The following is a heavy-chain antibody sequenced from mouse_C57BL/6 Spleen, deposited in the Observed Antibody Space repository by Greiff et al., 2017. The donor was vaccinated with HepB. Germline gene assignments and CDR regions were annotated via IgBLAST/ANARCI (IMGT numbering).Heavy chain of an antibody. V-gene: IGHV5-17*01. CDR2: ISSGSSTI. J-gene: IGHJ4*01. Sequence: EVHLVESGGGLVKPGGSLKLSCAASGFTFSDYGMHWVRQAPEKGLEWVAYISSGSSTIYYADTVKGRFTISRDNAKNTLFLQMTRLRSEDTAMYYCARPYYGSSYVDAMDYWGQGTSVTVSS. D-gene: IGHD1-1*01. CDR1: GFTFSDYG. CDR3: ARPYYGSSYVDAMDY.